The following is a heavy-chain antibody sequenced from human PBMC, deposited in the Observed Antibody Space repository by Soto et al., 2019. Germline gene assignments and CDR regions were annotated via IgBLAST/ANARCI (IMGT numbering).Heavy chain of an antibody. J-gene: IGHJ6*02. D-gene: IGHD2-15*01. Sequence: GGSLRLSCAASGFTFSSYGMHWVRQAPGKGLEWVAVISYDGSNKYYADSVKGRFTISRDNSKNTLYLQMNSLRAEDTAVYYCAGGNSRFGGKPPDYYYYGMDVWGQGTTVTVSS. CDR1: GFTFSSYG. CDR3: AGGNSRFGGKPPDYYYYGMDV. CDR2: ISYDGSNK. V-gene: IGHV3-30*03.